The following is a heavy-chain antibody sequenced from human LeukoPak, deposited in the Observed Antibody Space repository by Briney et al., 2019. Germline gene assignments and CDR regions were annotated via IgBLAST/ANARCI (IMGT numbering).Heavy chain of an antibody. CDR3: ARRPGN. V-gene: IGHV3-11*03. Sequence: GGSLRLSCAASGFTSSDYYMSWLRQAPGKGLEWVSYISSSSSYTNYADSVKGRFTISRDSSRNTLFLQMNDLTVEDTARYYCARRPGNWGQGILVTVFS. CDR1: GFTSSDYY. D-gene: IGHD1-14*01. CDR2: ISSSSSYT. J-gene: IGHJ4*02.